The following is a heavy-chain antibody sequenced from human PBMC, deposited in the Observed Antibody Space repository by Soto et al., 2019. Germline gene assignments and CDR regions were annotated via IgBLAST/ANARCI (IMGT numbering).Heavy chain of an antibody. CDR1: GFIFSSYT. V-gene: IGHV3-30-3*01. J-gene: IGHJ4*02. CDR2: ISFDGGNK. D-gene: IGHD1-26*01. Sequence: PGGSLGLSCTASGFIFSSYTMHWVRQAPGKGLEWVALISFDGGNKYYADSVKGRLTISRDNSKNTLYLQMNRLRPEDTAVYYCATPVRRVSGSYSNLDYWGQGTLVTVSS. CDR3: ATPVRRVSGSYSNLDY.